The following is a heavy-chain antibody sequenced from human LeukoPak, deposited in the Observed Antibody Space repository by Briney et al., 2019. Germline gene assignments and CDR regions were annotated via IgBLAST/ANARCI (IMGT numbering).Heavy chain of an antibody. Sequence: PGGSLRLSCAASGFTFSSYSMNWVRQAPGKGLEWVSYISSSSSTIYYADSVKGRFTISRDNAKNSLYLQMNSLRDEDTAVYYCARDWREPFHSWLQNFGREKYFDYWGQGTLVTVSS. CDR3: ARDWREPFHSWLQNFGREKYFDY. CDR2: ISSSSSTI. D-gene: IGHD3-9*01. V-gene: IGHV3-48*02. J-gene: IGHJ4*02. CDR1: GFTFSSYS.